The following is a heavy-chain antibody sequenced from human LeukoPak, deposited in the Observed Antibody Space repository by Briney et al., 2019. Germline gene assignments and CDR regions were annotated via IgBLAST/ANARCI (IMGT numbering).Heavy chain of an antibody. CDR3: GGGGCNGSGNYPLYH. V-gene: IGHV3-21*01. J-gene: IGHJ5*02. CDR2: ISGSSNYI. Sequence: PGGSLRLSCAASGFTFSDYTINWVRQAPGQGLEWVSSISGSSNYIYYADSVGGRFTISRDNAKNSLYQQMNRLRAEDTAVFYVGGGGCNGSGNYPLYHWGKGALVTVS. D-gene: IGHD3-10*01. CDR1: GFTFSDYT.